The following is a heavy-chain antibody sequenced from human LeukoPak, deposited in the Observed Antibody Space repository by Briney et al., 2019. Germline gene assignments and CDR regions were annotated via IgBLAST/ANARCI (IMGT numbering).Heavy chain of an antibody. CDR1: GFTFSTYA. CDR2: ISGSGGST. Sequence: GGSLRLSCIASGFTFSTYAMGWVRQVPGKGLEWVSAISGSGGSTYYADSVKGRFTISRDNSKNTLYLQMNSLRAEDTAVYYCAKVKITAMEFDYWGQGTLVTVSS. J-gene: IGHJ4*02. CDR3: AKVKITAMEFDY. D-gene: IGHD5-18*01. V-gene: IGHV3-23*01.